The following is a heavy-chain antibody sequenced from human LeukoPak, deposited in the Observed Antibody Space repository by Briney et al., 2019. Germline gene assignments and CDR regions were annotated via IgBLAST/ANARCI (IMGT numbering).Heavy chain of an antibody. CDR2: IIPIFGTA. Sequence: SVKVSCKASGGTFSSYAISWVRQAPGQGLEWMGGIIPIFGTANYAQKLQGRVTMTTDTSTSTAYMELRSLRSDDTAVYYCAREAPTLQREIDYWGQGALVTVSS. CDR1: GGTFSSYA. CDR3: AREAPTLQREIDY. J-gene: IGHJ4*02. V-gene: IGHV1-69*05. D-gene: IGHD4-11*01.